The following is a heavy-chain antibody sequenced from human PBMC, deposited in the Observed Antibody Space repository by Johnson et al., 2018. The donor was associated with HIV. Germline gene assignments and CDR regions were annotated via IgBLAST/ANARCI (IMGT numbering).Heavy chain of an antibody. CDR2: ISWNSGRI. CDR3: AKDRYIKGASTGFDI. V-gene: IGHV3-23*04. Sequence: VQLVESGGGVVQPGGSLRLACAASGFTFSSYAMSWVRQAPGKGLEWVSGISWNSGRIGYVDSVKGRFTISRDNSKNTLYLQMNSLRTEDTTVYYCAKDRYIKGASTGFDIWGQGTMVTVSS. J-gene: IGHJ3*02. D-gene: IGHD1-26*01. CDR1: GFTFSSYA.